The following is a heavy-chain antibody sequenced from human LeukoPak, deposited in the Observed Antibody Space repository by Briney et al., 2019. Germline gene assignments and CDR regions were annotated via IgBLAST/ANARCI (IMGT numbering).Heavy chain of an antibody. D-gene: IGHD3-3*01. CDR3: AALRFLEWSDY. CDR2: IQQDGSDK. J-gene: IGHJ4*02. V-gene: IGHV3-7*01. CDR1: GFTFSSYW. Sequence: GGSLRLSCAASGFTFSSYWMSWVRQAPGKGLEWVANIQQDGSDKYYVDSVKGRFTISRDNAKNSLYLQMNSLRAEDTAVYYCAALRFLEWSDYWGQGTLVTVSS.